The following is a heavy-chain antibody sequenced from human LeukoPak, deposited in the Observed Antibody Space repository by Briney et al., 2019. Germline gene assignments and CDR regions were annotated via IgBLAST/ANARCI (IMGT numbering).Heavy chain of an antibody. CDR2: IYTSGST. J-gene: IGHJ6*03. Sequence: PSETLSLTCTVPGGSISSYYWSWIRQPAGKGLEWIGRIYTSGSTNYNPSLKSRVTMSVDTSKNQFSLKLSSVTAADTAVYYCARLAGYCSSTSCLQYYYYYMDVWGKGTTVTVSS. CDR1: GGSISSYY. V-gene: IGHV4-4*07. D-gene: IGHD2-2*01. CDR3: ARLAGYCSSTSCLQYYYYYMDV.